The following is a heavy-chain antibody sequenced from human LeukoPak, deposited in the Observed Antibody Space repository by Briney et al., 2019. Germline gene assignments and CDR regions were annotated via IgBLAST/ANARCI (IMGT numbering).Heavy chain of an antibody. CDR2: SIPIFGTG. Sequence: AAVKVSCKCAGGTFSSYTISMVRHAPGQGLGWMGVSIPIFGTGYYAQKFQVRVRITTYEAKSTTYMELSSLRTEDTAVYYCARVVGSTLDAFDIWGQGTMVTVSS. J-gene: IGHJ3*02. V-gene: IGHV1-69*05. CDR1: GGTFSSYT. CDR3: ARVVGSTLDAFDI. D-gene: IGHD2-2*01.